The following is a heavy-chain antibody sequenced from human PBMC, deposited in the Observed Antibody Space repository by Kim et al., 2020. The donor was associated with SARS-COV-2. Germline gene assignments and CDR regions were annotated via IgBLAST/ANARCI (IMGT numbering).Heavy chain of an antibody. J-gene: IGHJ4*02. CDR2: ISYDGSNK. CDR3: ARDQHPTQLLWFGEIPGGFDY. D-gene: IGHD3-10*01. Sequence: GGSLRLSCAASGFTFSSYAMHWVRQAPGKGLEWVAVISYDGSNKYYADSVKGRFTISRDNSKNTLYLQMNSLRAEDTAVYYCARDQHPTQLLWFGEIPGGFDYWGQGTLVTVSS. CDR1: GFTFSSYA. V-gene: IGHV3-30*04.